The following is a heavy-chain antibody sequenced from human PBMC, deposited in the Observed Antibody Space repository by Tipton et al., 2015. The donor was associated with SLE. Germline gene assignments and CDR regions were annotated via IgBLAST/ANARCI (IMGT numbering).Heavy chain of an antibody. CDR2: ANPSVNTT. CDR3: TRGSIVAVPAAPPPY. V-gene: IGHV1-46*01. CDR1: GYTFTSYY. Sequence: QSGAEVKKPGASVKVSCKTSGYTFTSYYIHWVRQAPGQGLEWMGIANPSVNTTIYAQKFQGRVTMTPDTSTSTAYMELSSLSSEDTAIYYCTRGSIVAVPAAPPPYWGQGTLVAVSS. J-gene: IGHJ4*02. D-gene: IGHD2-2*01.